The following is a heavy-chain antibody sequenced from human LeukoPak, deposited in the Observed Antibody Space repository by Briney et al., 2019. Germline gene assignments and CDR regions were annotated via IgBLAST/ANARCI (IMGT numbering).Heavy chain of an antibody. CDR3: ARDPNGNYVGAFDFQR. Sequence: GGSLRLSCAASGFTFSNYAMSWVRQAPGKGLEWVSSISGVGTYYADSVKGRFSISRDNYKSTLYLQMSSLRAEDTAVYYCARDPNGNYVGAFDFQRWGQGTLVTVSS. V-gene: IGHV3-23*01. J-gene: IGHJ1*01. CDR2: ISGVGT. D-gene: IGHD4-17*01. CDR1: GFTFSNYA.